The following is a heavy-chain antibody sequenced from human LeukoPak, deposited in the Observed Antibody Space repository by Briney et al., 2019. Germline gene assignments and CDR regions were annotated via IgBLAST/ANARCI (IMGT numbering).Heavy chain of an antibody. CDR2: NNPNSGGT. D-gene: IGHD6-19*01. Sequence: GASVKVSCKASGYTFMGYYMHWVRQAPGQGLEWMGWNNPNSGGTNYAQKFQGRVTMTRDTSISIAYMELSRLRSDDTAVYYRARGSTFSSGWPAYYFDYWGQGTLVTVSS. V-gene: IGHV1-2*02. CDR3: ARGSTFSSGWPAYYFDY. J-gene: IGHJ4*02. CDR1: GYTFMGYY.